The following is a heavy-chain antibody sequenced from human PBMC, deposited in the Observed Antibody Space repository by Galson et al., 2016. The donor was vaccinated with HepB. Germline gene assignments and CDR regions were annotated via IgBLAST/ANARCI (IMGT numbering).Heavy chain of an antibody. CDR3: ARSEYSSSFAY. V-gene: IGHV1-45*02. J-gene: IGHJ4*02. D-gene: IGHD6-6*01. Sequence: SVKVSCKASGYTFTYRYLHWVRQAPGQALEWMGWITPFNGNTNYAQKFQGRVTITRDRSMSTAYMELSSLRSEDSAIYYCARSEYSSSFAYWGQGTLVTVSS. CDR1: GYTFTYRY. CDR2: ITPFNGNT.